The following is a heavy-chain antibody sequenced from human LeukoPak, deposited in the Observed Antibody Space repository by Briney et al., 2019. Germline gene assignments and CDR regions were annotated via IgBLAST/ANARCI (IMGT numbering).Heavy chain of an antibody. CDR1: GFTFSSHW. V-gene: IGHV3-7*03. CDR3: ARLKGTTSVFDY. CDR2: INPEGYDK. Sequence: GGSLRLSCVASGFTFSSHWMTWVRQAPGKGLEWVGNINPEGYDKFYVDSVKGRFTMSRDNAKNSLYLQMDSLRAEDTAVYYRARLKGTTSVFDYWGQGALVTVSS. D-gene: IGHD4-17*01. J-gene: IGHJ4*02.